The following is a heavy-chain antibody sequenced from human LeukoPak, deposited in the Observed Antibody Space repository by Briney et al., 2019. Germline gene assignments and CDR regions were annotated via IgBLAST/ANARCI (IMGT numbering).Heavy chain of an antibody. CDR3: AKDSHYGDYVPYAFDI. V-gene: IGHV3-23*01. D-gene: IGHD4-17*01. CDR2: ISGSGGST. Sequence: GGSLRLSCAASGFTFSSYAMSWVRQAPGRGLEWVSAISGSGGSTYYADSVKGRFTISRDNSKNTLYLQMNSLRAEDTAVYYCAKDSHYGDYVPYAFDIWGQGTTVTVSS. CDR1: GFTFSSYA. J-gene: IGHJ3*02.